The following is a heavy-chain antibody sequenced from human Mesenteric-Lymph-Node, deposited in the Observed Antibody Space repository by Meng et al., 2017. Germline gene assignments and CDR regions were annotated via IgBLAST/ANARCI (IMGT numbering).Heavy chain of an antibody. D-gene: IGHD3-10*01. Sequence: GQLPGAGPGLVKPSETLSLPCAVSGGSFSGYYWNWIRQSPGKGLEWLGEINQSGSTAYNPSLKSRITISVDTSQSQFSLNLHSVTAADTAVYYCARGRVGSGTLRGLDYWGQGTLVTVSS. V-gene: IGHV4-34*10. CDR3: ARGRVGSGTLRGLDY. CDR1: GGSFSGYY. CDR2: INQSGST. J-gene: IGHJ4*02.